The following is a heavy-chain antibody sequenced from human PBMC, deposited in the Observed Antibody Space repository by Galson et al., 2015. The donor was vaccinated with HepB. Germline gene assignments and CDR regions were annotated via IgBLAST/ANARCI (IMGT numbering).Heavy chain of an antibody. J-gene: IGHJ3*01. CDR2: IHDDGTT. D-gene: IGHD1-1*01. Sequence: SETLSLTCTVSGGSMSDYYWSWIRQSPGKGLEWIAYIHDDGTTHYKSSLKSRATISVDTSKNQFSLRLSSVTAADTAVYHCVRQPGDTAAFDVWGQGSMVTVSS. CDR1: GGSMSDYY. V-gene: IGHV4-59*08. CDR3: VRQPGDTAAFDV.